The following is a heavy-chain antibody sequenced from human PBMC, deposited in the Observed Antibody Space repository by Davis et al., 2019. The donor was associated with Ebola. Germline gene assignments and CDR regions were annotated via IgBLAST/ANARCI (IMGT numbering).Heavy chain of an antibody. V-gene: IGHV3-23*01. CDR1: GFIFRNYV. CDR2: FGTGGDT. J-gene: IGHJ3*02. D-gene: IGHD2/OR15-2a*01. CDR3: VKDSSNIWFDI. Sequence: GESLKISCETPGFIFRNYVMSWVRQAPGKGLEWVSTFGTGGDTYYADSVKGRFAISRDNSRGTLYLQMNSLRVEDSAIYYCVKDSSNIWFDIWGQGTLVTVSS.